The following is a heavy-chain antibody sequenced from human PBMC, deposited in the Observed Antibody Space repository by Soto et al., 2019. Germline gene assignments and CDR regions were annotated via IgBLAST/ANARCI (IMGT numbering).Heavy chain of an antibody. CDR2: MNPNSGNT. J-gene: IGHJ5*02. CDR1: GYTFTSYD. V-gene: IGHV1-8*01. D-gene: IGHD2-2*01. CDR3: ARLKQDFAVA. Sequence: QVQLVQSGAEVKKPGASVKVSCKASGYTFTSYDINWVRLATGQGLEWMGWMNPNSGNTAYAQKLQGRVTMTGNTSISTAYMELSSVRSEDTAVYYCARLKQDFAVAWGQGTLVTVSS.